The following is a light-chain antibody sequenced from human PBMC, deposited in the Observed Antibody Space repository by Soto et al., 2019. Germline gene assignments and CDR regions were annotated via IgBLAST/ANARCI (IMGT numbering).Light chain of an antibody. CDR1: QSVSSY. CDR2: DSS. V-gene: IGKV3-11*01. CDR3: QQRRNWPRT. J-gene: IGKJ1*01. Sequence: EIVLTQSPATLSLSPGERATLSCRASQSVSSYLAWYQQKPGQAPRLLIYDSSNRAAGIPARFSCSGSGKDFNLTISSLEPEELAVYYCQQRRNWPRTFGQGTKVELK.